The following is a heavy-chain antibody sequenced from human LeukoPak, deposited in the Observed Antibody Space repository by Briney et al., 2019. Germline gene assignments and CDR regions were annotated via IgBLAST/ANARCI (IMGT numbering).Heavy chain of an antibody. J-gene: IGHJ4*02. CDR2: ITTSGTYI. D-gene: IGHD1-26*01. CDR1: GFTFSSYN. CDR3: ARDGPEGSGSYLNY. V-gene: IGHV3-21*01. Sequence: GGSLRLSCAASGFTFSSYNMNWVRQAPGKGLEWVSCITTSGTYIYYADSVKGRFTISRDNAKNSLYLQMNSLRAEDTAVYYCARDGPEGSGSYLNYWGQGTLVTVPS.